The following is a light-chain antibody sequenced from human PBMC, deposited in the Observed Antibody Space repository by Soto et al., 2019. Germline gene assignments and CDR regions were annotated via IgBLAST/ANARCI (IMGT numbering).Light chain of an antibody. J-gene: IGKJ1*01. CDR1: QSISSY. V-gene: IGKV1-39*01. CDR3: QQSFTIPPWT. CDR2: AAS. Sequence: DIKMTQSPSSLSASVGDRVTITCRASQSISSYLNWYQQKPGKAXKLXXYAASSLQSGVPSRFSGGGSGTDFTLTINSLQPEDFAKYYCQQSFTIPPWTFGQGTKVDI.